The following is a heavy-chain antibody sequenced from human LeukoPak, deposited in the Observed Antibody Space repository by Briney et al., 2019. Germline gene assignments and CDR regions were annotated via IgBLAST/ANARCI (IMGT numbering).Heavy chain of an antibody. CDR3: AKIPWGSYGPSGFHY. CDR2: ISGSGGST. V-gene: IGHV3-23*01. CDR1: GFTFSSYA. J-gene: IGHJ4*02. D-gene: IGHD5-18*01. Sequence: SGGSLRLSCAASGFTFSSYAMSWVRQAPGKGLEWVPAISGSGGSTYYADSVKGRFTISRDNSKNTLYLQMNSLRAEDTAVYYCAKIPWGSYGPSGFHYWGQGTLVTVSS.